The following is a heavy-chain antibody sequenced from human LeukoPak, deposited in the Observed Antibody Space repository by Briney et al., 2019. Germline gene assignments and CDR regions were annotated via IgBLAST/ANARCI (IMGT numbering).Heavy chain of an antibody. J-gene: IGHJ4*02. CDR2: INSDGSSK. CDR3: ARERYGDYGGVDY. CDR1: GFTFSSYW. V-gene: IGHV3-74*01. D-gene: IGHD4-17*01. Sequence: PGGSLRLSCAASGFTFSSYWMHWVRQAPGKGLVWVSRINSDGSSKSYADSVKGRFTISRDNAKNTLYLQMNSLRAEDTAVYYCARERYGDYGGVDYWGQGTLVTVSS.